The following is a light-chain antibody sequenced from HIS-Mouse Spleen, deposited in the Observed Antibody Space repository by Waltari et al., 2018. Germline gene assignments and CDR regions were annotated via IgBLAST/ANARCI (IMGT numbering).Light chain of an antibody. CDR3: QQRSNWPPYT. J-gene: IGKJ2*01. V-gene: IGKV3-11*01. CDR2: DAS. Sequence: EIVLTQSPATLSLSPGERATLSCRASQSFSSYLAWYQQKTVQAPRLLIYDASNRATGIPARFSGSGSGTDFTLTISSLEPEDFAVYYCQQRSNWPPYTFGQGTKLEIK. CDR1: QSFSSY.